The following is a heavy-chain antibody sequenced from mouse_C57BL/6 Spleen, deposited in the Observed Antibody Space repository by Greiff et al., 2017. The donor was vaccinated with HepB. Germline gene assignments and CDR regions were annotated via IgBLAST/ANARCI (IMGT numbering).Heavy chain of an antibody. CDR3: AREGYYSNYGWFAY. V-gene: IGHV1-82*01. J-gene: IGHJ3*01. CDR1: GYAFSSSW. D-gene: IGHD2-5*01. CDR2: IYPGDGDT. Sequence: QVQLQQSGPELVKPGASVKISCKASGYAFSSSWMNWVKQRPGKGLEWIGRIYPGDGDTNYNGKFKGKATLTADKSSSTAYMQLSSLTSEDSAVYFCAREGYYSNYGWFAYWGQGTLVTVSA.